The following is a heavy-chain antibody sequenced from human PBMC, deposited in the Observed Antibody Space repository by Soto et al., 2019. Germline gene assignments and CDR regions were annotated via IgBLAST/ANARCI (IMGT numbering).Heavy chain of an antibody. V-gene: IGHV3-30*18. CDR2: ISYDGSNK. CDR1: GLTFSSHG. J-gene: IGHJ4*02. D-gene: IGHD2-21*02. CDR3: AKAEVTVVTPYYFDY. Sequence: QVQLVESGGGVVQPGRSLRLSCAASGLTFSSHGMHWVRQAPGKGLEWVAVISYDGSNKYYADSVKGRFTISRDNSKNTLYLPMSSLRAEDTAVYYCAKAEVTVVTPYYFDYWGQGTLVTVSS.